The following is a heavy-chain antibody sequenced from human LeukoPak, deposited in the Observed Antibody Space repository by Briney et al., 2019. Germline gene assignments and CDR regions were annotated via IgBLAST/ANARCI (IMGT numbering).Heavy chain of an antibody. CDR3: ARAPSGSYYFDY. D-gene: IGHD1-26*01. CDR1: GFTFSSCA. CDR2: ISGSGGTT. Sequence: PGGSLRLSCAASGFTFSSCAMRWVRQAPGKGLEWVSAISGSGGTTYYADSVKGRFTISRDNSKNTLYLQMNSRRAEDMAVYFCARAPSGSYYFDYWGQGTLVSVSS. J-gene: IGHJ4*02. V-gene: IGHV3-23*01.